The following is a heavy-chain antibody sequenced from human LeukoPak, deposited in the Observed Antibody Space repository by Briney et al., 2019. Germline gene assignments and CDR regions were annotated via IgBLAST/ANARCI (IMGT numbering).Heavy chain of an antibody. Sequence: PSETLSLTSTVSGVSISSYYWSWIRRPPGKGLKWIGYIYYSGSTNYTPSLRSRVTISVDTSKNQFSLKLSSVTAADTAVYYCARQGDSSGYIFDYWGQGTLVTVSS. V-gene: IGHV4-59*08. D-gene: IGHD3-22*01. J-gene: IGHJ4*02. CDR3: ARQGDSSGYIFDY. CDR1: GVSISSYY. CDR2: IYYSGST.